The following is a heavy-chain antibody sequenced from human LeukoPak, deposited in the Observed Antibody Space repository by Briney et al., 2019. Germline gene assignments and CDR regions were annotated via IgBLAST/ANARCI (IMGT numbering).Heavy chain of an antibody. D-gene: IGHD3-22*01. CDR1: GFTFSDYH. V-gene: IGHV3-53*01. J-gene: IGHJ3*02. CDR3: ARGINYDRAFDI. CDR2: IYSGGST. Sequence: PGGSLRLSCAVSGFTFSDYHMSWVRQAPGKGLEWVSVIYSGGSTYYADSVKGRFTISRDNSKNTLYLQMNSLRAEDTAVYYCARGINYDRAFDIWGQGTMVTVSS.